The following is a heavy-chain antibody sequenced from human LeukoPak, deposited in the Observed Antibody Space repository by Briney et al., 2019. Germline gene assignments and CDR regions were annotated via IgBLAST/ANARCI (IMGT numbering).Heavy chain of an antibody. CDR3: ARDPTYGSGSTNWFDP. CDR2: INPSGDST. D-gene: IGHD3-10*01. J-gene: IGHJ5*02. V-gene: IGHV1-46*01. Sequence: ASVKVSCKASGYTFTSYYMHWVRQAPGQGLEWMGIINPSGDSTSYAQRFQGRVTMTRDTSTSTVYMELSSLRSGDTAVYYCARDPTYGSGSTNWFDPWGQGTLVTVSS. CDR1: GYTFTSYY.